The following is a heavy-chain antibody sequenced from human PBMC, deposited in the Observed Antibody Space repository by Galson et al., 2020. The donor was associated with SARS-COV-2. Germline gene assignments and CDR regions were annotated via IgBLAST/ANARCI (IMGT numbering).Heavy chain of an antibody. V-gene: IGHV4-59*01. CDR1: GGSISSYY. D-gene: IGHD1-26*01. J-gene: IGHJ6*02. CDR2: NYYRGST. CDR3: ARESTLAPTYGVDV. Sequence: ETSETLSLTCTVSGGSISSYYWSWIRQPPGKGLEWIGYNYYRGSTNYNPSLKSRVTISVDTSKNQFSLKLSSVTAADTAVYYCARESTLAPTYGVDVWGQGTTVTVSS.